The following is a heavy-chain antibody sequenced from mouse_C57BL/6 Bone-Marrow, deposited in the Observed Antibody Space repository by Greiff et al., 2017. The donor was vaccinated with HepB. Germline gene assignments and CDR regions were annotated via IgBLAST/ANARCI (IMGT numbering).Heavy chain of an antibody. Sequence: VHLVESGAELVRPGTSVKMSCKASGYTFTNYWIGWAKQRPGHGLEWIGDIYPGGGYTNYNEKFKGKATLTADKSSSTAYMQFSSLTSEDSAIYYCARSNYYDYDRGFDYWGQGTTLTVSS. CDR2: IYPGGGYT. CDR3: ARSNYYDYDRGFDY. J-gene: IGHJ2*01. D-gene: IGHD2-4*01. CDR1: GYTFTNYW. V-gene: IGHV1-63*01.